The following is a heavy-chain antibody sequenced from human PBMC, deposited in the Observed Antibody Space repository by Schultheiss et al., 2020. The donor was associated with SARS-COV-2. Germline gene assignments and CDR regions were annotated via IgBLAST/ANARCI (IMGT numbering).Heavy chain of an antibody. CDR2: INSDGSST. J-gene: IGHJ6*02. V-gene: IGHV3-74*01. CDR3: ARDVHMLGVLRQGYYYGMDV. CDR1: GFTFSSYW. Sequence: GGSLRLSFAASGFTFSSYWMHWVRQAPGKGLVWVSRINSDGSSTSYADSVKGRFTISRDNAKNTLYLQMNSLRAEDTAVYYCARDVHMLGVLRQGYYYGMDVWGQGTTVTVSS. D-gene: IGHD1-26*01.